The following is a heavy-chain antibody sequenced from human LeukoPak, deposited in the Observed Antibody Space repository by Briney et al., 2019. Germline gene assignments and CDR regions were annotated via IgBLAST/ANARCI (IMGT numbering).Heavy chain of an antibody. J-gene: IGHJ4*02. V-gene: IGHV3-30*03. CDR2: ISYDGNNK. CDR1: GLTFSSHC. CDR3: ARVDGGSYHFDY. D-gene: IGHD1-26*01. Sequence: GSSLRHSCAASGLTFSSHCMHCVRQAPAKALEWVAVISYDGNNKYYADSVKGRFTISRDNAKNSLYLQMNSLRAEDTAVYYCARVDGGSYHFDYWGQGTLVTVSS.